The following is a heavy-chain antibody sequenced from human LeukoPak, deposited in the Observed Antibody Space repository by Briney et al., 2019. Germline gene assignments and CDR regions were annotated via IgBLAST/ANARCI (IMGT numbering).Heavy chain of an antibody. CDR2: IYYSGST. V-gene: IGHV4-59*01. CDR3: ARAGYIYDLYYFDY. J-gene: IGHJ4*02. Sequence: SETLSLTCTASGFSISSYYWSWIRQPPGKGLEWIGYIYYSGSTNYNPSLKSRVTISVDTSKYQFSLKLSSVTAADTAVYYCARAGYIYDLYYFDYWGQGTLVTVSS. D-gene: IGHD5-18*01. CDR1: GFSISSYY.